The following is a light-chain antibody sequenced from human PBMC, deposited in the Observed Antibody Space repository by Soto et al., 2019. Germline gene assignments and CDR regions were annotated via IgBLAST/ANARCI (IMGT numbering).Light chain of an antibody. CDR3: QQYGSSPIT. V-gene: IGKV3-20*01. CDR2: GAY. CDR1: QSVSNNY. J-gene: IGKJ5*01. Sequence: EIVGTQCPGTLSLSPGEGSTRSCLASQSVSNNYLAWYQQKPGQAPRLLIYGAYNRATGITDRFSGSGSGTDFTITISRLEPEDFEVYYCQQYGSSPITFGQGTRLDIK.